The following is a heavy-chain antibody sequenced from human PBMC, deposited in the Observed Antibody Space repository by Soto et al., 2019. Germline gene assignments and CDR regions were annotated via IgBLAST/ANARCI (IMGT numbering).Heavy chain of an antibody. CDR3: ARFGFLTAFDP. Sequence: QVQLVQSGAEVKKPGASVKVSCKASGYTFSSYGISWVRQALGQGLECMGWISGYTGDTIYAQKFQGRVTMTADTSTSTAYMELRSLRSDDTAVYYCARFGFLTAFDPWGQGTLVTVSS. D-gene: IGHD2-21*01. CDR2: ISGYTGDT. CDR1: GYTFSSYG. J-gene: IGHJ5*02. V-gene: IGHV1-18*01.